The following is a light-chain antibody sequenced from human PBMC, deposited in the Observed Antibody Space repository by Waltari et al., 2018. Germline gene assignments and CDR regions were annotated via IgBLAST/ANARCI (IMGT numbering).Light chain of an antibody. CDR2: EVT. V-gene: IGLV2-23*02. CDR3: CSYAGSWIWV. CDR1: NSDVGNYNL. Sequence: QAALTQPAPVSGSPGQSITIPCTGSNSDVGNYNLVPWYQKHPGKAPKLIIYEVTNRPSGISDRFSGFKTGNTASLTISGLQAEDEADYYCCSYAGSWIWVFGGGTELTVL. J-gene: IGLJ3*02.